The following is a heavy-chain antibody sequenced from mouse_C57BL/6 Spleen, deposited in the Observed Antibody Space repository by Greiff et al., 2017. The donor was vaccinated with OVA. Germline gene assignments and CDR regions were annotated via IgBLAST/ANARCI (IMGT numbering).Heavy chain of an antibody. D-gene: IGHD2-1*01. CDR2: IDPNSGGT. CDR3: ARVRGYGNPAWFAY. Sequence: QVQLQQPGAELVKPGASVKLSCKASGYTFTSYWMHWVKQRPGRGLEWIGRIDPNSGGTKYNEKFKSKATLTVDKPSSTAYIQLSSLTSEDSAVYYCARVRGYGNPAWFAYWGQGTLVTVSA. V-gene: IGHV1-72*01. CDR1: GYTFTSYW. J-gene: IGHJ3*01.